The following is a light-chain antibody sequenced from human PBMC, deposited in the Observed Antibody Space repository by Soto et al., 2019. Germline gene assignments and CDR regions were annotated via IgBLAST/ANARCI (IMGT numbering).Light chain of an antibody. V-gene: IGKV1-39*01. CDR3: QQSYSTPLT. CDR2: AAS. CDR1: QSMSSY. Sequence: DIQMTQSPSSLSASVGDRVTITCRASQSMSSYLNWYQQKPGKAPKVLIYAASSLRSGVPSRFSGSGSGTDFTLTISSLQPEDFATYYCQQSYSTPLTFGGGTKVEIK. J-gene: IGKJ4*01.